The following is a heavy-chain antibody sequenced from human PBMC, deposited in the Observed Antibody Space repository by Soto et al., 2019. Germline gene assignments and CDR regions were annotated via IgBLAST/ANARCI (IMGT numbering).Heavy chain of an antibody. CDR1: GFSLSTGGVG. CDR3: AHTAATGDFWESFDF. J-gene: IGHJ4*02. Sequence: QITLKASGPTLVKPTQTLTLTCTFPGFSLSTGGVGVGWFRQPPGKALEWLALMDWGDDKRYRPSLKSRLTITQDNFKNQVVLARTNMDPVDTATYYCAHTAATGDFWESFDFWGQGTLVTVSS. V-gene: IGHV2-5*02. D-gene: IGHD3-3*01. CDR2: MDWGDDK.